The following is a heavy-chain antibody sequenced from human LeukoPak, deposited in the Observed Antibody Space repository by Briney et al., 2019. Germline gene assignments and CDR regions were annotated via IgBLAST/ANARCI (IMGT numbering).Heavy chain of an antibody. D-gene: IGHD1-26*01. CDR1: GFTFSDGS. V-gene: IGHV3-15*01. CDR2: IKRTADGGTV. CDR3: ATYRGWTDY. J-gene: IGHJ4*02. Sequence: GGSLRLSCAASGFTFSDGSMSWVRQAPGKGLEWVGRIKRTADGGTVEYAAPVKGRFTISRDDSENMLYLQMSSPTPEDTALYYCATYRGWTDYCGQGTLVTVSS.